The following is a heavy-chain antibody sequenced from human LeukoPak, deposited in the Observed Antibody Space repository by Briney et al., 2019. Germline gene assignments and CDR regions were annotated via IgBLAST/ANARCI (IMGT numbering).Heavy chain of an antibody. CDR1: GFTVSSNY. D-gene: IGHD6-6*01. V-gene: IGHV3-53*01. CDR2: IYSGGST. CDR3: ARAGSSAVFDY. J-gene: IGHJ4*02. Sequence: PGGSPRLSCAASGFTVSSNYMSWVRQAPGKGLEWVSVIYSGGSTYYADSVKGRFTISRDNSKNTLYLQMNSLRAEDTAVYYCARAGSSAVFDYWGQGTLVTVSS.